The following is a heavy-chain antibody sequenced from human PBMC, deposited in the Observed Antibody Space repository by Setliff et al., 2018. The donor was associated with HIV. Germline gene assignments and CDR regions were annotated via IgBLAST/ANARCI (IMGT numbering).Heavy chain of an antibody. CDR3: AQAYGSGSYYGYYYYYYYMDV. D-gene: IGHD3-10*01. V-gene: IGHV4-39*01. CDR2: MHHSGST. Sequence: SETLSLTCTVSGDSITSNSYYWGWIRQSPGKGLEWIGTMHHSGSTYYNPSLKSRVAIFIDTSKNQFSLKLSSVTAADTAVYYCAQAYGSGSYYGYYYYYYYMDVWGKGTTVTVSS. CDR1: GDSITSNSYY. J-gene: IGHJ6*03.